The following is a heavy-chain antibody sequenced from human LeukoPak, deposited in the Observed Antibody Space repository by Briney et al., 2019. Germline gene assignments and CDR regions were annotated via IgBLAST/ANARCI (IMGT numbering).Heavy chain of an antibody. CDR3: ARVGITIFGDRYYYYGMDV. J-gene: IGHJ6*02. D-gene: IGHD3-3*01. CDR1: GGSTSSGGYY. V-gene: IGHV4-31*03. CDR2: IYYSGST. Sequence: SETLSLTCTVSGGSTSSGGYYWSWIRQHPGKGLEWIGYIYYSGSTYYNPSLKSRVTISVDTSKNQFSLKLSSVTAADTAVYYCARVGITIFGDRYYYYGMDVWGQGTTVTVSS.